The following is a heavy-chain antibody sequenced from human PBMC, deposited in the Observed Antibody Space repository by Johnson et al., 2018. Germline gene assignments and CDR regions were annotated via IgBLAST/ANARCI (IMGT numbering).Heavy chain of an antibody. CDR1: GFTFSSYA. Sequence: QVQLQESGGGLVQPGGSXRVSCAASGFTFSSYAMHWVRQAPGKGLEWVAVLSYDGSNNYYADSVKGRFHIYRDTSKNQLYLKMDSLRAEDTDVYNCASQHIVVGTAIGQRGDVFEIWGQGTMVTVSS. D-gene: IGHD2-21*02. J-gene: IGHJ3*02. CDR3: ASQHIVVGTAIGQRGDVFEI. CDR2: LSYDGSNN. V-gene: IGHV3-30-3*01.